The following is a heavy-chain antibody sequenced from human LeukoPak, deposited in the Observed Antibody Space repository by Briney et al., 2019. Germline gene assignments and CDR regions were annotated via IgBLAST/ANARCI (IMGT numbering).Heavy chain of an antibody. J-gene: IGHJ4*02. CDR2: ISSSRETI. D-gene: IGHD2-2*01. V-gene: IGHV3-48*04. Sequence: GGCLRLSCAASGFTFSIYSMNWGPHSPGKGRGWGSYISSSRETIYYADSPKGRHTISRDNAKNTLYMRINTLRAEDIAVYNSARRQPQGCSGTSCFAGPVGHWGRGTRVSVFS. CDR3: ARRQPQGCSGTSCFAGPVGH. CDR1: GFTFSIYS.